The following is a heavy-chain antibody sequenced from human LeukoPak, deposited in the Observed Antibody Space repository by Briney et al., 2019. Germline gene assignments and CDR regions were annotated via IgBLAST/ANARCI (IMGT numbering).Heavy chain of an antibody. CDR3: ARTSPTSHFDF. Sequence: GGSLRLSCAASGFTFSSYWMHWVRQAPGKGLVWVSRINSDGSSTSYADSVKGRFTISRDNAGNTLYLQMNGLRAEDTALYYCARTSPTSHFDFWGQGTLVTVSS. J-gene: IGHJ4*02. CDR1: GFTFSSYW. V-gene: IGHV3-74*01. D-gene: IGHD3-16*01. CDR2: INSDGSST.